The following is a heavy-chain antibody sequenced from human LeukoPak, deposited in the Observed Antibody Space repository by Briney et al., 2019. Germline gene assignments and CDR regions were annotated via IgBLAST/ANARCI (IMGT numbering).Heavy chain of an antibody. CDR3: ASYAGFGEYWYFDL. CDR2: INHSGST. Sequence: SETLSLTCAVYGGSFSGYYWSWIRQPPGKGLEWIGEINHSGSTNYNPSLKSRVTISVDTSKNQFSLKLSSVTAADTAVYYCASYAGFGEYWYFDLWGRGTLVTVSS. V-gene: IGHV4-34*01. J-gene: IGHJ2*01. D-gene: IGHD3-10*01. CDR1: GGSFSGYY.